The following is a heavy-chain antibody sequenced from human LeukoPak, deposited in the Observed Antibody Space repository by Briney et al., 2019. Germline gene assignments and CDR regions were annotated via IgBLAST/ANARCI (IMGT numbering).Heavy chain of an antibody. CDR2: ISDSGTTE. Sequence: GGSLRLSWAASGFSLSSFQMNWVRQAPGKGLEWISYISDSGTTEYYADSVKGRFTISRDNAKNSLYLQMNSLTGEDTALYYCARDGTTNRYNWFDSWGQGTLVTVSS. D-gene: IGHD2-8*01. J-gene: IGHJ5*01. CDR3: ARDGTTNRYNWFDS. V-gene: IGHV3-48*03. CDR1: GFSLSSFQ.